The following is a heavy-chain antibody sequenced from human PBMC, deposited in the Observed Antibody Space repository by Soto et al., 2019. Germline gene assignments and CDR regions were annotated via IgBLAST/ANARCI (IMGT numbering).Heavy chain of an antibody. CDR3: ARDRGPISGYYPYCFDP. J-gene: IGHJ5*02. D-gene: IGHD3-22*01. CDR2: IIPIFGTA. CDR1: GGTFSSYA. Sequence: QVQLVQSGAEVTKPRSSVKVSCKASGGTFSSYAMTWVRQAPGQGLEWMGGIIPIFGTANYAQKFQARVTITAEESTSTAYMELSSLRSEDTAVDYCARDRGPISGYYPYCFDPWGQGTLVTVSS. V-gene: IGHV1-69*12.